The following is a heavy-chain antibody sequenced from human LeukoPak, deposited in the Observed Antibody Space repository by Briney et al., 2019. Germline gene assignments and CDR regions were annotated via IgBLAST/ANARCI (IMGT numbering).Heavy chain of an antibody. CDR1: GYTFTSYD. CDR3: ARGGVYCSSTSCYENWFDP. D-gene: IGHD2-2*01. CDR2: MNPNSGNT. Sequence: ASVKVSCKASGYTFTSYDINWVRQATGQGPEWMGWMNPNSGNTGYAQKFQGRVTMTRNTSISTAYMELSSLRSEDTAVYHCARGGVYCSSTSCYENWFDPWGQGTLVTVSS. V-gene: IGHV1-8*01. J-gene: IGHJ5*02.